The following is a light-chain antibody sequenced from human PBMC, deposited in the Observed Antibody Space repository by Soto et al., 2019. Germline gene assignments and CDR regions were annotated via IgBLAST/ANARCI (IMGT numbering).Light chain of an antibody. Sequence: EIELTQSPATLSVSPGERATLSCRASQSVYNNLAWYQQKPGQAPRLLIYGASTRATGIPARFSGSGSGTEFTLPISSLQSEDFAVYYCQQYNNWPRTFGQGTKVDIK. J-gene: IGKJ1*01. V-gene: IGKV3-15*01. CDR1: QSVYNN. CDR3: QQYNNWPRT. CDR2: GAS.